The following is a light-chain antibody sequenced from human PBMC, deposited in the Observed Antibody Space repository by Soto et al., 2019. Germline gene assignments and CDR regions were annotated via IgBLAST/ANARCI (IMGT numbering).Light chain of an antibody. Sequence: QSVLTQPASVSGSPGQSITISCTGTSSDVGGYKFVSWYQHHPGKAPKLLIHEVSNRPSGVSNRFSGSKSGNTASLTISGLQAEDEAHYYCNSYTSSSTRVFGGGTKVTVL. CDR3: NSYTSSSTRV. J-gene: IGLJ2*01. CDR2: EVS. CDR1: SSDVGGYKF. V-gene: IGLV2-14*01.